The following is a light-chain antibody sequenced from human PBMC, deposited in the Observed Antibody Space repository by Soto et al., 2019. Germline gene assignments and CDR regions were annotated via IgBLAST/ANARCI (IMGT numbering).Light chain of an antibody. Sequence: EIVLTPSPGTLSLSPGERATLSCRASQSVNSSYLAWYQQKPGQAPRLLIYGASSRATGIPDRFSGSGSGTDFTLTISRLEPEDFAVYYCQQYSSSRTFGQGTKVDIK. CDR2: GAS. CDR1: QSVNSSY. CDR3: QQYSSSRT. J-gene: IGKJ1*01. V-gene: IGKV3-20*01.